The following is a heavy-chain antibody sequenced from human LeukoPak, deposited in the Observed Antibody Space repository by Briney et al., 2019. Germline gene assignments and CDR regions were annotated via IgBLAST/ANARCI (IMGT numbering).Heavy chain of an antibody. J-gene: IGHJ4*02. D-gene: IGHD3-3*02. CDR2: IRYDGSNK. CDR1: GFTFSSYG. CDR3: AKDPGALANPHY. Sequence: GGSLRLSCAASGFTFSSYGMHWVRQAPGKGLEWVAFIRYDGSNKYYADSVKGRFTISRDNSKNTLYLQMNSLRAEDTAVYYCAKDPGALANPHYWGQGTLVTVSS. V-gene: IGHV3-30*02.